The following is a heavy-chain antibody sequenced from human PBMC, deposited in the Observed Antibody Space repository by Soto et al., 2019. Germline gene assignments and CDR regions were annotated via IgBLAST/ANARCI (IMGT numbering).Heavy chain of an antibody. CDR1: GFTVSSNY. V-gene: IGHV3-53*02. CDR2: IYSGGST. D-gene: IGHD3-22*01. J-gene: IGHJ4*02. Sequence: EVQLVETGGCLIQPGGSLRLSCAASGFTVSSNYMSWVLQAPGKGLEWVSVIYSGGSTYYADSVKGRFTISRDNSKNTLYLQMNSRRAEDTAVYYCATDSSGSPVGGVLDYWGQGTLVTVSS. CDR3: ATDSSGSPVGGVLDY.